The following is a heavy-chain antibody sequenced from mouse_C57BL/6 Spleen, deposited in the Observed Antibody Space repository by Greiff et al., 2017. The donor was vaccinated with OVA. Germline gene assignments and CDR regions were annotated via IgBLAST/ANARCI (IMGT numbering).Heavy chain of an antibody. CDR1: GFTFSDYG. V-gene: IGHV5-17*01. D-gene: IGHD2-4*01. CDR3: ARGDYALFAY. CDR2: ISSGSSTI. Sequence: DVKLVESGGGLVKPGGSLKLSCAASGFTFSDYGMHWVRQAPEKGLEWVAYISSGSSTIYYADTVKGRFTISRDNAKNTLFLQMTSLRSEDTAMYYCARGDYALFAYWGQGTLVTVSA. J-gene: IGHJ3*01.